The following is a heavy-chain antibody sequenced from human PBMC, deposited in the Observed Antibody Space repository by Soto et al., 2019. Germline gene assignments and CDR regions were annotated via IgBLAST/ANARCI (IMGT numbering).Heavy chain of an antibody. D-gene: IGHD6-19*01. CDR2: ISSSSSTI. CDR1: GFTFSSYS. CDR3: ARREAVAGSEPVDY. Sequence: PGGSLRLSCAASGFTFSSYSLNWVRQAPGKGLEWVSYISSSSSTIYYADSVKGRFTISRDNAKNSLYLQMNSLRAEDTAVYYCARREAVAGSEPVDYWGQGTLVTVSS. J-gene: IGHJ4*02. V-gene: IGHV3-48*01.